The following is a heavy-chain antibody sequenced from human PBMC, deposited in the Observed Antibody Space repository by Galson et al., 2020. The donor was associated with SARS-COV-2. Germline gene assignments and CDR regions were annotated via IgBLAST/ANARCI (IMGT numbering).Heavy chain of an antibody. V-gene: IGHV2-70*01. D-gene: IGHD3-10*01. CDR3: VGIANRFGELLSDY. CDR2: IDWDDDK. J-gene: IGHJ4*02. CDR1: GFSLSTSGMC. Sequence: SGPTLVKTTQTLTLTCTFSGFSLSTSGMCVSWIRQPPGKALEWLALIDWDDDKYYSTSLKTRLTISKDTPKNQVVLTMTNMDPVDTATYYCVGIANRFGELLSDYWGQGTLVTVAS.